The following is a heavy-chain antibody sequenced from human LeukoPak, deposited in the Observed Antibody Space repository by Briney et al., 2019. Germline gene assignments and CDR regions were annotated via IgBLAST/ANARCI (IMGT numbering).Heavy chain of an antibody. V-gene: IGHV3-7*01. CDR3: ARDRLLYYYDSGPTGHFQH. CDR2: IKQDGSEK. D-gene: IGHD3-22*01. J-gene: IGHJ1*01. CDR1: GFTFSSYA. Sequence: GGSLRLSCAASGFTFSSYAMSWVRQAPGKGLEWVANIKQDGSEKYYVDSVKGRFTISRDNAKNSLYLQMSSLRADDTAVYYCARDRLLYYYDSGPTGHFQHWGQGTLVTV.